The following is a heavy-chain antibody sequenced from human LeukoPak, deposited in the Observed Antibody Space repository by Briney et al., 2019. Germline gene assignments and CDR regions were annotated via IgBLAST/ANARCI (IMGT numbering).Heavy chain of an antibody. CDR1: GGSISSYY. J-gene: IGHJ4*02. V-gene: IGHV4-59*01. CDR2: IYYSGST. D-gene: IGHD4-17*01. Sequence: SETLSLTCTVSGGSISSYYWSWIRQPPGKGLEWIGYIYYSGSTNYNPSLKSRVTISVDTSKNQFSPKLSSVTAADTAVYYCARARARATVTTSLFDYWGQGTLVTVSS. CDR3: ARARARATVTTSLFDY.